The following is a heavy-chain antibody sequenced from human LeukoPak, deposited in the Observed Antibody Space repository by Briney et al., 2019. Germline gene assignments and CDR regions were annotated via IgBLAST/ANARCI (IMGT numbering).Heavy chain of an antibody. CDR1: GGSISSYY. J-gene: IGHJ3*02. CDR3: ARANYYDSSGYYYMAFDI. V-gene: IGHV4-59*01. CDR2: IYYSGST. Sequence: SETLSLTCTVSGGSISSYYWSWIRQPPGRGLEWIGYIYYSGSTNYNPSLKSRVTISVDTSKNQFSLKLSSVTAADTAVYYCARANYYDSSGYYYMAFDIWGQGTMVTVSS. D-gene: IGHD3-22*01.